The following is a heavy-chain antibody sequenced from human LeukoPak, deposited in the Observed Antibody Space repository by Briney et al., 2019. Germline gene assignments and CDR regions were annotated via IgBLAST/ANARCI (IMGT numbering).Heavy chain of an antibody. CDR2: ISSSSKDK. D-gene: IGHD1-26*01. V-gene: IGHV3-21*04. Sequence: GGSLRLSCAASGFTFSNYAMNWVRQAPGKGLEWVSSISSSSKDKYYADSVKGRFTISRDNAKKSLYLQMNSLRAEDTAVYYCAKVRGFGLVPNDYWGQGALVIVSS. CDR3: AKVRGFGLVPNDY. CDR1: GFTFSNYA. J-gene: IGHJ4*02.